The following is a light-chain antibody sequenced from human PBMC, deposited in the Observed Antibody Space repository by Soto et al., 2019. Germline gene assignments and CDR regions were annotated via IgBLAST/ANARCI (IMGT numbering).Light chain of an antibody. Sequence: IVLTQSPATLSSFPGDRVTLSCRASQYINTRLAWYQHRPGQAPRLLIYQTSIRAAGIPARFSASGTRTDFTLTISDVQPEDFAVYYCHQRQSWPRTFGQGTKVDIK. V-gene: IGKV3-11*01. CDR3: HQRQSWPRT. CDR1: QYINTR. CDR2: QTS. J-gene: IGKJ1*01.